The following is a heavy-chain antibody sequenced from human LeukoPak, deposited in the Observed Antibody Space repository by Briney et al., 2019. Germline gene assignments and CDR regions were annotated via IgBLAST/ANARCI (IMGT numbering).Heavy chain of an antibody. CDR2: IRQDGSKK. J-gene: IGHJ6*03. CDR1: GFTFSTYW. D-gene: IGHD4-17*01. V-gene: IGHV3-7*04. CDR3: ARGARGGGDYQTSYHYYYMDV. Sequence: GGSLRLSCAASGFTFSTYWMNWVRQAPGKGLEWLANIRQDGSKKYYVDSVKGRFTLSRDNALNSVYLQVNSLRAEDTAAYYCARGARGGGDYQTSYHYYYMDVWGKGTTVIVSS.